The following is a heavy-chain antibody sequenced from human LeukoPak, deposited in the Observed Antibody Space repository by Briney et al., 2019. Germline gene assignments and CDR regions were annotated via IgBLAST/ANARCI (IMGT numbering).Heavy chain of an antibody. V-gene: IGHV4-4*07. J-gene: IGHJ5*02. CDR2: IYTSGST. CDR1: GGSISIYY. Sequence: SETLSLTCTVSGGSISIYYWNWIRQPAGKRLEWIGRIYTSGSTNYNPSLKSRVTMSVDTSKNQFSLKLSSVTAADTAVYYCVSSGSGETGWFDPWGQGTLVTVSS. D-gene: IGHD1-26*01. CDR3: VSSGSGETGWFDP.